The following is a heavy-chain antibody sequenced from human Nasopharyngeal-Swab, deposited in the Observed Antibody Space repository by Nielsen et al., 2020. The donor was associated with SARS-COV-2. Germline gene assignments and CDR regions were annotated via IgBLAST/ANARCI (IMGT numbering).Heavy chain of an antibody. CDR3: ARINGYSYSSYYFDY. CDR2: IYNSGST. Sequence: SETLSLTCTASGGSISSGGYYWSWIRQHPGKGLEWIGYIYNSGSTYYNPSLKSRVTISVDTSKNQFSLKLTSVTAADTAVYYCARINGYSYSSYYFDYWGQGTLVTVSS. CDR1: GGSISSGGYY. D-gene: IGHD5-18*01. J-gene: IGHJ4*02. V-gene: IGHV4-31*03.